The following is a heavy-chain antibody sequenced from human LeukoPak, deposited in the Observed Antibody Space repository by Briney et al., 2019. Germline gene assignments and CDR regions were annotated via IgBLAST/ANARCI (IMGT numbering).Heavy chain of an antibody. Sequence: GGSLRLSCAASGFTVSSNYMSWVRQAPGKGLEWVSVIYRGGSTYYADSVKGRFTISRDNSKNTLYLQMNSLRAEDTAVYYCARAYCSGDCYWYYFDYWGQGTLVTVSS. J-gene: IGHJ4*02. CDR3: ARAYCSGDCYWYYFDY. CDR1: GFTVSSNY. V-gene: IGHV3-53*01. D-gene: IGHD2-21*02. CDR2: IYRGGST.